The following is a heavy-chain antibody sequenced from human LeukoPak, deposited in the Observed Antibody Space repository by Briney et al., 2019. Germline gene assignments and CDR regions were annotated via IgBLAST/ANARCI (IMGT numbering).Heavy chain of an antibody. J-gene: IGHJ4*02. V-gene: IGHV1-2*02. CDR3: ARGPISSGTYYVNY. Sequence: ASVKVSCKASGYTFTGYYVHWVRQAPGQGLEWMGWINPNTGGTNYAQKFPGRVTMTRDTSISTAYMELSRLRSDDTAVYYCARGPISSGTYYVNYWGQGTLVTVSS. D-gene: IGHD3-10*01. CDR2: INPNTGGT. CDR1: GYTFTGYY.